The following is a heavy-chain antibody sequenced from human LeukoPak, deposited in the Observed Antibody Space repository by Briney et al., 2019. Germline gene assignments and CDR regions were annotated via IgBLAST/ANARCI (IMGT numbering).Heavy chain of an antibody. CDR3: AREVCSGGSCYAVFDY. J-gene: IGHJ4*02. CDR1: GGTFSSYA. Sequence: SVKVSCKASGGTFSSYAISWVRQAPGQGLEWMGRIIPILGIANYAQKFQGRVTITADKSTSTAYMELSSLRSEDTAVYYCAREVCSGGSCYAVFDYWGQGTLVTVSS. V-gene: IGHV1-69*04. CDR2: IIPILGIA. D-gene: IGHD2-15*01.